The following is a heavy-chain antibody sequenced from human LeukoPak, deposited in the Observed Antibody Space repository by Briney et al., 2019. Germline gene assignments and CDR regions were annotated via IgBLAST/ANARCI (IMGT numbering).Heavy chain of an antibody. Sequence: GGSLRLSCAASGFTFTSYSMNWVRQAPGKGLEWVSSISSSSSYIYYADSVKGRFTISRDNAKNSLYLQMNSLRAEDTAVYYCARGGSHCFDYWGQGTLVTVSS. CDR3: ARGGSHCFDY. CDR1: GFTFTSYS. D-gene: IGHD1-26*01. V-gene: IGHV3-21*01. J-gene: IGHJ4*02. CDR2: ISSSSSYI.